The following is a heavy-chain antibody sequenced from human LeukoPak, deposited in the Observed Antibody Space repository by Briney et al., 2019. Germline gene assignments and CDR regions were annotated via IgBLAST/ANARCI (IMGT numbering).Heavy chain of an antibody. Sequence: PGGSLRLSCAGSGFTFNNYALHWVRQAPGKGLEWVAVISFDGINDSYADSVKGRFTISRDNSKHTVHLQMNSLRPEDSAVYYCARDLPISTNWNSEYFQHWGQGTLVTVSS. CDR3: ARDLPISTNWNSEYFQH. V-gene: IGHV3-30*04. D-gene: IGHD1-1*01. CDR2: ISFDGIND. J-gene: IGHJ1*01. CDR1: GFTFNNYA.